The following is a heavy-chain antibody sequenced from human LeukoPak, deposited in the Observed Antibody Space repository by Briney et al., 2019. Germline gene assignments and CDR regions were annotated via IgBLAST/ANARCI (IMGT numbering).Heavy chain of an antibody. J-gene: IGHJ6*02. CDR3: ARGGGLDV. V-gene: IGHV3-7*03. D-gene: IGHD3-16*01. CDR2: INHNGNVN. CDR1: GFTFSSYW. Sequence: GGSLRLSCAASGFTFSSYWMNWARPAPGKGLEWVASINHNGNVNYYVDSVKGRFTISRDNAKNSLYLQMSNLRAEDTAVYFCARGGGLDVWGPGATVTVSS.